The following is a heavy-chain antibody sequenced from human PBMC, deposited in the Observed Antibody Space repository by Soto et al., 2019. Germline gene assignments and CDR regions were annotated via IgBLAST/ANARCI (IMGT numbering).Heavy chain of an antibody. CDR2: ISPSGGST. V-gene: IGHV1-46*01. J-gene: IGHJ4*02. D-gene: IGHD6-13*01. Sequence: ASVKVSCKASGYTFTNYYIHWVRQAPGQGLEWMGVISPSGGSTSYAQKFQGRITMTRDNAENSLYLQMNRLRAEDTAVYYCARHQEAASGETKFDYWGQGALVTVSS. CDR3: ARHQEAASGETKFDY. CDR1: GYTFTNYY.